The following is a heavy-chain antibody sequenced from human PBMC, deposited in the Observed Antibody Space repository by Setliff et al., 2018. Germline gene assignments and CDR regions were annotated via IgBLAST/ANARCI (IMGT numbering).Heavy chain of an antibody. CDR3: ARGFHNFWSGYYHPFRGVDY. Sequence: GGSLRLSCAASGFTFSSYEMNWVRQAPGKGLEWVANIKQDGSEKYYVDSVKGRFTISRDNAKNSLYLQMNSLRAEDTAVYYCARGFHNFWSGYYHPFRGVDYWGQGTLVTVSS. V-gene: IGHV3-7*01. CDR1: GFTFSSYE. J-gene: IGHJ4*02. D-gene: IGHD3-3*01. CDR2: IKQDGSEK.